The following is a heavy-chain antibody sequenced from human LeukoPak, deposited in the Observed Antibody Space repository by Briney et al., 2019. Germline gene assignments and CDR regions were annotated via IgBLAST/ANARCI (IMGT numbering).Heavy chain of an antibody. CDR2: IYYSGST. J-gene: IGHJ4*02. CDR3: ARQDDPLPYYFDY. D-gene: IGHD5-24*01. CDR1: GGSISSYY. V-gene: IGHV4-59*08. Sequence: KSSETLSLTCTVSGGSISSYYWSWIRQPPGKGLERIGYIYYSGSTNYNPSLKSRVTISVDTSKNQFSLKLSSVTAADTAVYYCARQDDPLPYYFDYWGQGTLVTVSS.